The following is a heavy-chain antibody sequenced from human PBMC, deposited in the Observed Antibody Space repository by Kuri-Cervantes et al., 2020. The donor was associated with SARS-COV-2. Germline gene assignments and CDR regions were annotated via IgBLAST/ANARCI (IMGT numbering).Heavy chain of an antibody. CDR3: ARTGRANYHYYPMAV. V-gene: IGHV4-59*08. Sequence: SETLSLTCTVSGGSISSYYWSWIRQPPGKGLEWIGYIYYSGSTNYNPSLKSRVTISVDTSKNQFSLQLSSVTAADTAVYYCARTGRANYHYYPMAVWGQGTTVTVSS. CDR2: IYYSGST. J-gene: IGHJ6*02. D-gene: IGHD1-14*01. CDR1: GGSISSYY.